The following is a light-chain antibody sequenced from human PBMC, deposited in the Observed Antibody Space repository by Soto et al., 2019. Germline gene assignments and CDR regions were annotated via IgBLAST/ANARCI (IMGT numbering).Light chain of an antibody. CDR3: HQYGSSPLA. Sequence: ELVLTQSPGTLSLSPGERATLSCRASQSFSSSYLAWYQQKPGQAPRLLMHGASSRATGIPDRFSGSGSGTDLALTSTKLEPEDFAVYYCHQYGSSPLAFGGGTKVDIK. CDR2: GAS. V-gene: IGKV3-20*01. CDR1: QSFSSSY. J-gene: IGKJ4*01.